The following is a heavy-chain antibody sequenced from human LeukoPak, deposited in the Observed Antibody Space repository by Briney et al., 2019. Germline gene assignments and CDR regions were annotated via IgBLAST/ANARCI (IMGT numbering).Heavy chain of an antibody. Sequence: GGSLRLSCAASGLRFSDYYVSWIRQAPGKGLQWVSYISSGGDIMHYADSVKGRFTSSRDNAKNSGYLEMNSLGAEDTAVYYCATNLIGAGEYFQQWGQGALVTVSS. CDR3: ATNLIGAGEYFQQ. CDR2: ISSGGDIM. CDR1: GLRFSDYY. D-gene: IGHD2/OR15-2a*01. V-gene: IGHV3-11*01. J-gene: IGHJ1*01.